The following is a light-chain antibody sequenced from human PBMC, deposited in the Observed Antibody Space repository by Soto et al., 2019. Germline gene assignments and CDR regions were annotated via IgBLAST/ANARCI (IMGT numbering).Light chain of an antibody. Sequence: IVMTQSPANLSVSAGERAALACQASRFVRSDVAWYKQKPGQAPRLLILGSSTRATGIPARVSGSGSGTEFTLTISSLKSEDFEVYYCQQYTDWPLSFGGGTKVDIK. J-gene: IGKJ4*01. CDR2: GSS. V-gene: IGKV3D-15*01. CDR1: RFVRSD. CDR3: QQYTDWPLS.